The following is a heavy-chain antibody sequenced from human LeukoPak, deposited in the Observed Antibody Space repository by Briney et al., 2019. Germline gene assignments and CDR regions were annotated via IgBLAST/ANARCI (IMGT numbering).Heavy chain of an antibody. D-gene: IGHD6-19*01. CDR3: ARASSGWLLGYFDY. CDR1: GGSISSYY. CDR2: IYYSGST. Sequence: SETLSLTCTVSGGSISSYYWSWIRQPPGKGLEWIGYIYYSGSTNYNPSLKSRVTISVDTSKNQFSLKLSSVTAADTAVYYCARASSGWLLGYFDYWGQGTLVTASS. J-gene: IGHJ4*02. V-gene: IGHV4-59*01.